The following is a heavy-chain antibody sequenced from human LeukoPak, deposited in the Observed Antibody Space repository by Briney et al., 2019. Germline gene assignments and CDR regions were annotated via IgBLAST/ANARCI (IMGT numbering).Heavy chain of an antibody. CDR2: IYYSGST. V-gene: IGHV4-59*01. CDR3: ARMNDAFDI. CDR1: GFTFSGYD. Sequence: PGGSLRLSCAASGFTFSGYDMNWVRQAPGKGLEWIGYIYYSGSTNYNPSLKSRVTISVDTSKNQFSLKLSSVTAADTAVYYCARMNDAFDIWGQGTMVTVSS. J-gene: IGHJ3*02.